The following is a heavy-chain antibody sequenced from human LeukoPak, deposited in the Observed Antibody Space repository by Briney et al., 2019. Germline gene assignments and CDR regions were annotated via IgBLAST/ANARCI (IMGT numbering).Heavy chain of an antibody. CDR2: TNEDGGRT. CDR1: GFTFSRSW. CDR3: ARGFGGSTDS. D-gene: IGHD4-23*01. V-gene: IGHV3-74*01. J-gene: IGHJ5*01. Sequence: GESLRLSCTASGFTFSRSWMPWVRQAPGKGLAWVSRTNEDGGRTDYADSVKGRFTISRDNAKNTLYLQMNSLSAEDTAVYYCARGFGGSTDSWGQGTLVTVSS.